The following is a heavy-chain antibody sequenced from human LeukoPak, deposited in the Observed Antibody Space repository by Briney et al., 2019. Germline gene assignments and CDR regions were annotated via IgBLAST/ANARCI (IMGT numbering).Heavy chain of an antibody. CDR3: ARDHWLLSSKTWYYYGLDV. D-gene: IGHD3-9*01. J-gene: IGHJ6*02. V-gene: IGHV1-3*04. Sequence: ASVKVSCKASGYTFTSYAMHWVRQAPGQRLEWMGWITTYNGTAKYAQNLQGRVTMTTDTSTSTAYMELRSLRFDDTAVYYCARDHWLLSSKTWYYYGLDVWGQGTTVTVSS. CDR1: GYTFTSYA. CDR2: ITTYNGTA.